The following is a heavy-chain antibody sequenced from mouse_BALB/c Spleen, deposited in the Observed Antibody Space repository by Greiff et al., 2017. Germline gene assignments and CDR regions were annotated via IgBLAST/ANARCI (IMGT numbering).Heavy chain of an antibody. V-gene: IGHV1S81*02. Sequence: QVQLQQPGAELVKPGASVKLSCKASGYTFTSYWMHWVKQRPGQGLEWIGEINPSNGRTNYNEKFKSKATLTVDKSSSTAYMQLSSLTSEDSAVYYCASVDGYYFDYWGQGTSVTVSS. CDR3: ASVDGYYFDY. CDR2: INPSNGRT. CDR1: GYTFTSYW. D-gene: IGHD2-3*01. J-gene: IGHJ4*01.